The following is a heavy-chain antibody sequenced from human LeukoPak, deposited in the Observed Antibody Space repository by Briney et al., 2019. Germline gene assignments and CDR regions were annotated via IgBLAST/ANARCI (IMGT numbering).Heavy chain of an antibody. CDR3: AKMRGHPFPNDYMDV. V-gene: IGHV3-23*01. J-gene: IGHJ6*01. D-gene: IGHD4-11*01. CDR1: GFTFSGFA. CDR2: ISGSGEKT. Sequence: GGSLRLSCAASGFTFSGFAMSWVRRTPGKGLEWVSGISGSGEKTIYADSVKGRFTISRDNSKNPLYLEMNSLRAADPAIYDCAKMRGHPFPNDYMDVWGQGTTVTVSS.